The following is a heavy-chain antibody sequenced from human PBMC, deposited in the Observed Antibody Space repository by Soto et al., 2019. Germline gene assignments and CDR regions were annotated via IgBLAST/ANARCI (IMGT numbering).Heavy chain of an antibody. CDR3: ANERDGGKRCDDFDI. CDR1: GFSFSTYA. V-gene: IGHV3-23*01. CDR2: ISGSGGST. Sequence: EVQLLESGGGLVQPGGSLRLSCAVSGFSFSTYAMSWVRQAPGKGLEWVSGISGSGGSTYYAGTVKGRFTISRDNSKNTLFLQMNRLTAEDTAIYYCANERDGGKRCDDFDIWGQGTVVTVA. J-gene: IGHJ3*02. D-gene: IGHD1-26*01.